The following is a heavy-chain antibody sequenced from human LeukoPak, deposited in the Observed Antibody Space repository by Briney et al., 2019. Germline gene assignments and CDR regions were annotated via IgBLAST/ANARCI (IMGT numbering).Heavy chain of an antibody. D-gene: IGHD6-19*01. CDR1: GFTFSSYA. CDR2: ISYDGSNK. CDR3: ARDRRQWLVEYYFDY. Sequence: SGGSLRLSCAASGFTFSSYAMHWVRQAPGKGLEWVAVISYDGSNKYYADSVKGRFTISRDNSKNTLYLQMNSLRAEDTAVYYCARDRRQWLVEYYFDYWGQGTLVTVSS. J-gene: IGHJ4*02. V-gene: IGHV3-30-3*01.